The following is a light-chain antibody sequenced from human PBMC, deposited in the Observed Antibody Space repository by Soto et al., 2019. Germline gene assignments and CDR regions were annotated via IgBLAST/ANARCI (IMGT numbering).Light chain of an antibody. CDR1: SSDVGGYNY. CDR2: EVS. Sequence: QSALTQPPSASGSPGQSVTISCTGTSSDVGGYNYVSWYQQHPGKAPKLMIYEVSKRPSGVPDRFSGSKSGNTASLTVSGLQAEDEADYYCSSNAGSNNLVFGAGTMLTVL. CDR3: SSNAGSNNLV. V-gene: IGLV2-8*01. J-gene: IGLJ2*01.